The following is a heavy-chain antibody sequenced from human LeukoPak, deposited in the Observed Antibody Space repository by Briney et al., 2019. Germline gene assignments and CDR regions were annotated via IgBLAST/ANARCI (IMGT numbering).Heavy chain of an antibody. CDR2: MNPNSGNT. V-gene: IGHV1-8*01. CDR3: AKRGGLPAAPDY. Sequence: ASVKVSCKASGYTFTSYDINWVRQATGQGLEWMGWMNPNSGNTGYAQKFQGRVTMTRNTSISTAYMELSSLRSEDTAVYYCAKRGGLPAAPDYWGQGTLVTVSS. J-gene: IGHJ4*02. D-gene: IGHD2-2*01. CDR1: GYTFTSYD.